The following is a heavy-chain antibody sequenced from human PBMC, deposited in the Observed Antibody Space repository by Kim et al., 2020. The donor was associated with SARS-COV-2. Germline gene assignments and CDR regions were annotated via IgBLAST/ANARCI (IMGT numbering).Heavy chain of an antibody. J-gene: IGHJ3*02. CDR1: GGSISSYY. CDR2: IYYSGST. CDR3: AREPGDNCSGGSCWTSDAFDI. Sequence: SETLSLTCTVSGGSISSYYWSWIRQPPGKGLEWIGYIYYSGSTNYNPSLKSRVTISVDTSKNQFSLKLSSVTAADTAVYYCAREPGDNCSGGSCWTSDAFDIWGQGTMVTVSS. D-gene: IGHD2-15*01. V-gene: IGHV4-59*01.